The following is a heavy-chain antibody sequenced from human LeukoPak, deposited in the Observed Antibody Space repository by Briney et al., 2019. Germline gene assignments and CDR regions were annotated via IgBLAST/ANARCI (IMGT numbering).Heavy chain of an antibody. J-gene: IGHJ4*02. CDR2: INHSGST. Sequence: SETLSLTCAVYGGSFSGYYWSWIRQPPGKGLEWIGEINHSGSTNYNPSLKSRVTISVDTSKNQFSLKLSSVTAADTAVYYCARDGPQALDYWGQGTLVTVSS. D-gene: IGHD3/OR15-3a*01. CDR1: GGSFSGYY. CDR3: ARDGPQALDY. V-gene: IGHV4-34*01.